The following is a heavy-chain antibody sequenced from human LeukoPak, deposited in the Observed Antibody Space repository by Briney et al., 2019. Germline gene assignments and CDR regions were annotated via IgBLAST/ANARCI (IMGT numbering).Heavy chain of an antibody. CDR3: ARHPELYLFDY. D-gene: IGHD2-8*01. J-gene: IGHJ4*02. CDR1: GGSISSYS. V-gene: IGHV4-4*07. Sequence: SETLSLTCSVSGGSISSYSWSWIRQPAGKGLEWVGRFHTSGSTTYNPSLRSRVTMSVDSSNNQFSLKLSSVTAADTAVYYCARHPELYLFDYWGQGTLVTVSS. CDR2: FHTSGST.